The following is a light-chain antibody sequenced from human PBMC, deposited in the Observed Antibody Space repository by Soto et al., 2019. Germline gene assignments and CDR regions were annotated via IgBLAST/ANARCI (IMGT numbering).Light chain of an antibody. V-gene: IGKV3-15*01. J-gene: IGKJ2*01. CDR1: QGVGTN. CDR3: QQYNNWPLYS. CDR2: AAS. Sequence: EIVLTQSPGTLSLSPGERATLSCRASQGVGTNLAWYQQRPGQAPRLLIYAASTRATGIPARFSGRGSGTEFTLTISSLQSEDFALYFCQQYNNWPLYSFGQGTKVDIK.